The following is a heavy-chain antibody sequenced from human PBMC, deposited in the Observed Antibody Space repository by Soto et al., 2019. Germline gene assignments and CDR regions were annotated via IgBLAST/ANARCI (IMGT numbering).Heavy chain of an antibody. Sequence: QVQLVQSGAKVKKTGASVKVSCKASGYTFTSYDINWVRQATGQGLEWMGWMNPNSGNTGYAQKFQGRVTMTRNTSISTAYMELSSLRSEDTAVYYCARSTTVKKRFRYNWFDPWGQGTLVTVSS. CDR1: GYTFTSYD. J-gene: IGHJ5*02. V-gene: IGHV1-8*01. D-gene: IGHD4-17*01. CDR2: MNPNSGNT. CDR3: ARSTTVKKRFRYNWFDP.